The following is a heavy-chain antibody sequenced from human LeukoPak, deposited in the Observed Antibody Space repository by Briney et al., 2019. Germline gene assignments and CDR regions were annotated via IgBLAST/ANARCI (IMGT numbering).Heavy chain of an antibody. V-gene: IGHV3-66*01. D-gene: IGHD1-14*01. J-gene: IGHJ4*02. CDR2: LFASGYA. CDR3: ATYRQRSEFDY. CDR1: GFSVSVNY. Sequence: PGGSLRLSCAASGFSVSVNYMSWVRQAPGKGLEWVSVLFASGYAKYADSVKGRFTISRDSSENTLNLQMNSLRAEDTAVYYCATYRQRSEFDYWGQGTLVTVSS.